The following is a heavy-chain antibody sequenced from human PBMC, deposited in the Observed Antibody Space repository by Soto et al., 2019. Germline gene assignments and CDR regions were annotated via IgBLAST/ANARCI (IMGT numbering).Heavy chain of an antibody. CDR2: ISAYNGNT. CDR3: AIYRPFSSSWEPIHY. D-gene: IGHD6-13*01. Sequence: GASVKGSCKASGYTFTSYGISWVRQAPGQGLEWMGWISAYNGNTNYAQKFQGRVTMTTDTLTSTAYMELRSLRSDDTAVYYCAIYRPFSSSWEPIHYCCQGILVTVFS. CDR1: GYTFTSYG. J-gene: IGHJ4*02. V-gene: IGHV1-18*04.